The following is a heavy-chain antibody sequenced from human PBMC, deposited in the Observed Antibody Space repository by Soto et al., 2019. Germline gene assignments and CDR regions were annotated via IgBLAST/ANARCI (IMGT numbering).Heavy chain of an antibody. CDR2: INPATGAA. J-gene: IGHJ3*02. CDR3: ARGGGVGVAGSAAFDM. V-gene: IGHV1-2*02. Sequence: QLHLVQSGAVVKKPGASVTVSCSASGYPVTAYYMHWVRQAPGRGLEWMGGINPATGAAKYTQTFQGRVTMTRDTSTSTVFMELSGLTSEDTAVFLWARGGGVGVAGSAAFDMWGQGTLVTVSS. CDR1: GYPVTAYY. D-gene: IGHD3-3*01.